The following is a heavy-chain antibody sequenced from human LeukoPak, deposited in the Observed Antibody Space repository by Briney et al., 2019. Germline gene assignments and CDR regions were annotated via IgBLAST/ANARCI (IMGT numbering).Heavy chain of an antibody. J-gene: IGHJ4*02. CDR1: GGSISSGSYY. CDR2: IYTSGST. Sequence: SETLSLTCTVSGGSISSGSYYWSWIRQPAGKGLEWIGRIYTSGSTNYNPSLRSRVTISVDTSKNQFSLKLSSVTAADTAVYYCARDLVSVVVPAAPPGYWGQGTLVTVSS. CDR3: ARDLVSVVVPAAPPGY. V-gene: IGHV4-61*02. D-gene: IGHD2-2*01.